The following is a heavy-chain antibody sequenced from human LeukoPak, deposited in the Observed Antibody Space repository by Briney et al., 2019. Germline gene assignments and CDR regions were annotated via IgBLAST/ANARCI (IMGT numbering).Heavy chain of an antibody. J-gene: IGHJ6*03. Sequence: ALVKVSCKASGYTFTDYYMHWVRQTPGQGLEWMGWINPNSGGTNYAQKFQGRVTMTRDTSISTAYMELSRLRSDDTALYYCARGSANHYYMDVWGKGTTVTVSS. CDR3: ARGSANHYYMDV. D-gene: IGHD1-14*01. CDR2: INPNSGGT. V-gene: IGHV1-2*02. CDR1: GYTFTDYY.